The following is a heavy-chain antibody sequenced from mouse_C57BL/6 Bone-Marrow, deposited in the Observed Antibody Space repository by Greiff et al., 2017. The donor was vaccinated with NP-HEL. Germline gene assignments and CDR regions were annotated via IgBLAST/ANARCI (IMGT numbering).Heavy chain of an antibody. CDR3: ARSPHYYGSSYPYWYFDV. V-gene: IGHV1-72*01. J-gene: IGHJ1*03. CDR2: IDPNSGGT. D-gene: IGHD1-1*01. Sequence: QVQLQQPGAELVKPGASVKLSCKASGYTFTSYWMHWVKQRPGRGLEWIGRIDPNSGGTKYNEKFKSKATLTVDKPSSTAYMQLSSLTSEDSAVYYCARSPHYYGSSYPYWYFDVWGTGTTGTVSS. CDR1: GYTFTSYW.